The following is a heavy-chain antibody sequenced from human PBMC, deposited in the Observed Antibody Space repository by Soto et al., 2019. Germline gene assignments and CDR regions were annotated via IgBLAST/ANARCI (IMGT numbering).Heavy chain of an antibody. CDR3: ARVGPWVPYYYDSSPYTFENWFDP. J-gene: IGHJ5*02. Sequence: PSETLSLTCTVSGGSISGSSYYWGWIRQPPGKGLEWIGSIYHGGSTYYNPSLNSRATLSIDMTNNHVSLILNSVTAADTAVYYCARVGPWVPYYYDSSPYTFENWFDPWGQGTLVTVSS. D-gene: IGHD3-22*01. CDR1: GGSISGSSYY. CDR2: IYHGGST. V-gene: IGHV4-39*02.